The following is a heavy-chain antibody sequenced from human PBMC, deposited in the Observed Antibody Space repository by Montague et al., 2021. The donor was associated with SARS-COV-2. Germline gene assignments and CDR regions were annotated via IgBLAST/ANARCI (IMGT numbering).Heavy chain of an antibody. V-gene: IGHV3-7*04. J-gene: IGHJ4*02. CDR2: INQDGRDT. D-gene: IGHD3-22*01. CDR3: ARARRGEQYISGISYSDD. Sequence: SLRLSCAASGFTFSSDWINWVRQASGKGLELIAHINQDGRDTDSVDSVKGRFTTSRDNAKNSLYLQLNSLRAEDTAIYYCARARRGEQYISGISYSDDWGQGTLVTVSS. CDR1: GFTFSSDW.